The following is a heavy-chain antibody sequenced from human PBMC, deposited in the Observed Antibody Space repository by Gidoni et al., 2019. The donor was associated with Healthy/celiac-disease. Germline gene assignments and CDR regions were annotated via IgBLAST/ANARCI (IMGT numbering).Heavy chain of an antibody. Sequence: QITLKESGPTLVKPTQTLTLTCTFSGFSLTTSGVGVGWTRLPPGKALEWLALIYWNDDKRYRPSLKSSLTVTKDTSKNQVVFTMTNMDPADTATYYCARVNSIFPYNFDYWGQGTLVTVSS. CDR2: IYWNDDK. V-gene: IGHV2-5*01. D-gene: IGHD3-3*01. CDR3: ARVNSIFPYNFDY. CDR1: GFSLTTSGVG. J-gene: IGHJ4*02.